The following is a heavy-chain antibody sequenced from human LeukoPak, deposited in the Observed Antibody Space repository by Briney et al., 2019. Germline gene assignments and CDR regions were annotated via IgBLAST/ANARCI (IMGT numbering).Heavy chain of an antibody. Sequence: ASVKVSCKASGGTFSSYAISWVRQAPGQGLEWMGRIIPIFGMANYAQKFQGRVTITADKSTSTAYMELSSLRSEDTAVYYCATHGYKTDYWGQGTLVTVSS. CDR3: ATHGYKTDY. CDR1: GGTFSSYA. J-gene: IGHJ4*02. V-gene: IGHV1-69*04. CDR2: IIPIFGMA. D-gene: IGHD5-24*01.